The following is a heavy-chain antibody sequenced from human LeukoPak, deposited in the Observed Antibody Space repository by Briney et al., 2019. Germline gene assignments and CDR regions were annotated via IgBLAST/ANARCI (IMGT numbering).Heavy chain of an antibody. J-gene: IGHJ6*03. D-gene: IGHD2-2*01. CDR2: ISSSSSTI. Sequence: PGGSLRLSCAASGFTFSSYSMNWVRQAPGKGLEWVSYISSSSSTIYYADSVKGRFTISRDNAKNSLYLQMNSLRAEDTAVYYCARIVVVPAARPQDYYYCYMDVWGKGTTVTVSS. CDR3: ARIVVVPAARPQDYYYCYMDV. V-gene: IGHV3-48*04. CDR1: GFTFSSYS.